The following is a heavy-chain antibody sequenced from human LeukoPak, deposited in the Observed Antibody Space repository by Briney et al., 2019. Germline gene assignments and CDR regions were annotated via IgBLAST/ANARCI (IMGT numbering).Heavy chain of an antibody. J-gene: IGHJ5*02. V-gene: IGHV4-59*01. CDR1: GGSISSYY. CDR3: ARDNRLNWFDP. Sequence: PSETLSLTCTVSGGSISSYYWSWIRQPPGKGLEWIGYIYYSGSTNYNPSLKSRVTISVDTSKNQFSLKLSSVTAADTAMYYCARDNRLNWFDPWGQGTLVTVSS. CDR2: IYYSGST. D-gene: IGHD1-14*01.